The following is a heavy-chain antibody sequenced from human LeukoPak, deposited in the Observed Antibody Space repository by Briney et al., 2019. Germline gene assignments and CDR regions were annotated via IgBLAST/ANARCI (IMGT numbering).Heavy chain of an antibody. V-gene: IGHV1-69*01. J-gene: IGHJ6*02. CDR1: GGTFSSYA. Sequence: SVKVSCKASGGTFSSYAISWVRQAPGQGLEWVGGIIPIFGTANYAQKFQGRVTITADESTSTAYMELSSLRSEDTAVYYCASSIVVVPAAVPLGYYGMDVWGQGTTVTVSS. CDR3: ASSIVVVPAAVPLGYYGMDV. CDR2: IIPIFGTA. D-gene: IGHD2-2*01.